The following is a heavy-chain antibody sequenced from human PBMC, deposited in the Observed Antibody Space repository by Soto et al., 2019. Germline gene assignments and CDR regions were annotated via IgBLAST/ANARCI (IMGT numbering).Heavy chain of an antibody. CDR1: GFTFSSYG. J-gene: IGHJ6*02. CDR3: AKDRKQLDETPLSYYSGMDV. D-gene: IGHD6-13*01. Sequence: GSLRLSCAASGFTFSSYGMHWVRQAPGKGLEWVAVISYDGSNKYYADSVKGRFTISRDNSKNTLYLQMNSLRAEDTAVYYCAKDRKQLDETPLSYYSGMDVWGQGTTVTVSS. CDR2: ISYDGSNK. V-gene: IGHV3-30*18.